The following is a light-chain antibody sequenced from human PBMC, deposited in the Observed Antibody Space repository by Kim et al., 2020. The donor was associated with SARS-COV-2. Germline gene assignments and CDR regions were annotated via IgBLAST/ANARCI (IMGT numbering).Light chain of an antibody. CDR1: QSINNW. Sequence: DIQMTQSPSTLSASVGDRVTITCRASQSINNWLAWYQQKPGKAPKALIYKASDLESGVPSRFSGSAFGTEFTLTISSLQPDDFATYCCQQYNSNPLTFGGGTKVDIK. CDR2: KAS. CDR3: QQYNSNPLT. J-gene: IGKJ4*01. V-gene: IGKV1-5*03.